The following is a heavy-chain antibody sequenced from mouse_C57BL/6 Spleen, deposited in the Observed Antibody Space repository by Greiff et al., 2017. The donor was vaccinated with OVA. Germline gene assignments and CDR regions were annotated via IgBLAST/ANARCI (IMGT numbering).Heavy chain of an antibody. CDR3: AREGATKRPMDY. D-gene: IGHD3-1*01. Sequence: QVQLKQSGAELARPGASVKMSCKASGYTFTSYTMHWVKQRPGQGLEWIGYINPSSGYTKYNQKFKDKATLTADKSSSTAYMQLSSLTSEDSAVYYCAREGATKRPMDYWGQGTSVTVSA. CDR1: GYTFTSYT. V-gene: IGHV1-4*01. J-gene: IGHJ4*01. CDR2: INPSSGYT.